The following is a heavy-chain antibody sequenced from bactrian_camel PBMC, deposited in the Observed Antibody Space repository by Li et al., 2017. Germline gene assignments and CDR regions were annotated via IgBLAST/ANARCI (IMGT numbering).Heavy chain of an antibody. CDR2: IKPDGSIT. J-gene: IGHJ4*01. Sequence: HVQLVESGGGSVQSGGSLRLSCVVSICNDGMCCMGWFRQAPGKGLDWVAAIKPDGSITYYLDSVKGRFAISRDNGKNTVYLQMNSLRADDTAMYYCAIGLFADFGLGRGTQVTVS. V-gene: IGHV3S6*01. D-gene: IGHD5*01. CDR1: ICNDGMCC.